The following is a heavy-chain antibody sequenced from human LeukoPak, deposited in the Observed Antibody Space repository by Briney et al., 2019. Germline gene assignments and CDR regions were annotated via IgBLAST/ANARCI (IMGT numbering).Heavy chain of an antibody. CDR2: ISWNSGSI. J-gene: IGHJ5*02. V-gene: IGHV3-9*01. CDR3: AKDMGMTTVVEAGSWFDP. CDR1: GFTFDDYA. D-gene: IGHD4-23*01. Sequence: PGGSLRLSCAASGFTFDDYAMHWVRQAPGKGLEWVSGISWNSGSIGYADSVKGRFTISRDNAKNSLYLQMNSLRAEDTALYYCAKDMGMTTVVEAGSWFDPWGQGTLVTVSS.